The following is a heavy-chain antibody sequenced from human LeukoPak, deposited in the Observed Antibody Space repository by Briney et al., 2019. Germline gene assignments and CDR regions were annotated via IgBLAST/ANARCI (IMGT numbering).Heavy chain of an antibody. CDR1: GFTFSSYG. CDR3: ARVGATGTADY. CDR2: ISYDGSNK. Sequence: SGGSLRLSCAASGFTFSSYGMHWVRQAPGKGLEWVAVISYDGSNKYYADSVKGRFTISRDNSKNTLYLQMNSLRAEDTAVYYCARVGATGTADYWGQGTLVTVSS. J-gene: IGHJ4*02. V-gene: IGHV3-30*03. D-gene: IGHD1-1*01.